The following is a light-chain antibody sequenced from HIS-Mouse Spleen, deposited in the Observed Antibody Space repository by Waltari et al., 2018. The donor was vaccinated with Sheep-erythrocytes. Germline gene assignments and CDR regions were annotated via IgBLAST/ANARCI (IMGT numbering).Light chain of an antibody. CDR1: QSVLYSSNNKNY. CDR3: QQYYSTPPT. J-gene: IGKJ1*01. CDR2: WAS. V-gene: IGKV4-1*01. Sequence: DIVMTPSPDSLAVSLGERATINCKSSQSVLYSSNNKNYLAWYQQKPGQPTKLLIYWASSRQSGFPDRFSGRGSGTDFTLTISSLQAEDVAVYYCQQYYSTPPTFGQGTKVEIK.